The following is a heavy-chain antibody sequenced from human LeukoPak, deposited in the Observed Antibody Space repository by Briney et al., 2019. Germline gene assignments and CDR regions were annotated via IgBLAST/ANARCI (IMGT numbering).Heavy chain of an antibody. Sequence: PGGSLRLSCAASGFTFSSYSMNWVRQAPGKRLEWVSSISSSSSYIYYADSVKGRFTISRDNAKNSLYLQMNSLRAEDTAVYYCARDQTYYYDSSGYHYYMDVWGKGTTVTVSS. J-gene: IGHJ6*03. V-gene: IGHV3-21*01. CDR1: GFTFSSYS. CDR2: ISSSSSYI. D-gene: IGHD3-22*01. CDR3: ARDQTYYYDSSGYHYYMDV.